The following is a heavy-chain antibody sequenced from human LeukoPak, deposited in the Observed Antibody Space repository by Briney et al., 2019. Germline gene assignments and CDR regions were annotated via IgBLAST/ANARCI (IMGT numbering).Heavy chain of an antibody. Sequence: GGSLRLSCAASGFTFSSYAMSWVRQAPGKGLEWVSAISGSGGSTYYADSVKGRFTISKDNSKNTLYLQMNSLRAEDTAVFYCAKGDRGLLVIPSTEFDYWGQGILVTVSS. J-gene: IGHJ4*02. V-gene: IGHV3-23*01. CDR1: GFTFSSYA. CDR2: ISGSGGST. D-gene: IGHD3-9*01. CDR3: AKGDRGLLVIPSTEFDY.